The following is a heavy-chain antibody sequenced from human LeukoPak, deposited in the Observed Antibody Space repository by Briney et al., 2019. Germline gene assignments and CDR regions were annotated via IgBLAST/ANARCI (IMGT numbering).Heavy chain of an antibody. CDR2: LNGSGTT. Sequence: MSSETLSLTCAVYGGSLNPFFWSWIRQSPGKGLGWFGELNGSGTTNNNPSLKSRVSMSVDTSKNQFSLKLISVTAADTAIYFCARLYMNAGVTTASFDSWSPGTLVTVSS. J-gene: IGHJ4*02. V-gene: IGHV4-34*01. CDR1: GGSLNPFF. CDR3: ARLYMNAGVTTASFDS. D-gene: IGHD3-10*01.